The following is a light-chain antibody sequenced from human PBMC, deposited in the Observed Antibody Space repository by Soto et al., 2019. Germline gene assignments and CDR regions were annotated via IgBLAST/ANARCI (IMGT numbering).Light chain of an antibody. J-gene: IGKJ5*01. Sequence: EIVMTQSPATLSLSPGERATLSCRASQSVNRYLAWYQQKPGQAPRLLIYGASNRATGIPDGFSGSGSGTDFTLTISRLEPEDFAVYYCQQRSSWPRITFGQGTRLEIK. CDR2: GAS. CDR1: QSVNRY. V-gene: IGKV3-11*01. CDR3: QQRSSWPRIT.